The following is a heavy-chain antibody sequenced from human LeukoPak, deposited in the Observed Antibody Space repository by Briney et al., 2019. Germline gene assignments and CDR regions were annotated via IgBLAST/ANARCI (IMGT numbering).Heavy chain of an antibody. CDR2: ISTSSSTI. J-gene: IGHJ4*02. CDR1: GFTFSSYS. D-gene: IGHD4-17*01. V-gene: IGHV3-48*04. CDR3: ARAADYGEGDY. Sequence: PGGSLRLSCAVSGFTFSSYSMNWVRQAPGKGLEWISYISTSSSTIYYADSVRGRFTISRDNAKNSLYLQMNSLRAEDTAVYYCARAADYGEGDYWGQGTLVTVSS.